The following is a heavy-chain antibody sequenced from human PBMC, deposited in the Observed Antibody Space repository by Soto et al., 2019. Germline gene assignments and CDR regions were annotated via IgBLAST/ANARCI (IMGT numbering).Heavy chain of an antibody. CDR2: IIPIFGTA. CDR3: ARDSSGWRTFDY. Sequence: SVKVSCKASGGTFSSYAISWVRQAPGQGLEWMGGIIPIFGTANYAQKFQGRVTITADESTSTAYMELSSLRSEDTAVYYCARDSSGWRTFDYWGQGTLVTVSS. D-gene: IGHD6-19*01. V-gene: IGHV1-69*13. J-gene: IGHJ4*02. CDR1: GGTFSSYA.